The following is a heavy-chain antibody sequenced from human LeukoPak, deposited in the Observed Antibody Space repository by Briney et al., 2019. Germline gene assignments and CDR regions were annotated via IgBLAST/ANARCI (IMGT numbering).Heavy chain of an antibody. D-gene: IGHD5-18*01. CDR3: ASTTGYSYGY. Sequence: SETLSLTCTVSGGSISSSSYYWGWIRQPPGKGLEWIGSIYYSGSTYYNPSLKSRFTISVDTSKNQFSLKLSSVTAADTAVYYWASTTGYSYGYWGQGTLVSVSS. CDR1: GGSISSSSYY. CDR2: IYYSGST. J-gene: IGHJ4*02. V-gene: IGHV4-39*01.